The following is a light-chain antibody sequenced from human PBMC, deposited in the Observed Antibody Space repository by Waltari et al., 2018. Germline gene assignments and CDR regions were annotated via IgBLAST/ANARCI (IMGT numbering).Light chain of an antibody. Sequence: DIVMTQSPESLAVSLGERATINCKTRESVLYSSNNKNHLAWYQQKPGQPPRLLLYWASTRESGVPDRFSGSGSETDFTLTVTSLQAEDVAVYYCQQYYNTPLTFGGGTKVEIK. J-gene: IGKJ4*01. CDR2: WAS. V-gene: IGKV4-1*01. CDR3: QQYYNTPLT. CDR1: ESVLYSSNNKNH.